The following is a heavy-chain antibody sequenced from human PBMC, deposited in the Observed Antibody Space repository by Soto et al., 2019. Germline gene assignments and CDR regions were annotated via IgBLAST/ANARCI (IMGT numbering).Heavy chain of an antibody. V-gene: IGHV4-31*03. J-gene: IGHJ4*02. Sequence: SETLSLTCTVSGGSISSGGYYWSWIRQHPGKGLEWIGYIYYSGSTYYNPSLKSRVTISVDTSKNQFSLKLSSVTAADTAVYYCARHVAAAGTTGFDYWGQGTLVTVS. CDR3: ARHVAAAGTTGFDY. CDR2: IYYSGST. D-gene: IGHD6-13*01. CDR1: GGSISSGGYY.